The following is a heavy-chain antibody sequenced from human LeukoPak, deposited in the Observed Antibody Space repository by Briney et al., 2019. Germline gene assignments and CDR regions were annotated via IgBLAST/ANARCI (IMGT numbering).Heavy chain of an antibody. CDR1: GYTFTGYY. Sequence: ASVKVSCKASGYTFTGYYMHWVRQAPGQGLEWMGWINPNSGGTNYAQEFQGRVTMTRDTSISTAYMELSRLRSDDTAVYYCARGLPLPPGVPWGQGTLVTVSS. J-gene: IGHJ5*02. V-gene: IGHV1-2*02. D-gene: IGHD2-8*01. CDR2: INPNSGGT. CDR3: ARGLPLPPGVP.